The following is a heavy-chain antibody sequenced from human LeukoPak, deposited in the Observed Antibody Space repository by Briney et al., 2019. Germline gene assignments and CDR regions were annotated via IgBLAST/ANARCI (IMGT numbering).Heavy chain of an antibody. J-gene: IGHJ5*02. CDR2: INPSGGST. Sequence: ASVKVSCKASGYTFTSYYMHWVRQAPGQGLEWMGIINPSGGSTSYAQKFQGRVTMTRDTSTSTVYMELSSLRSEDTAVYYCARGRLLVPAAIPTNFWFDPWGQGTLVTVSS. D-gene: IGHD2-2*02. V-gene: IGHV1-46*01. CDR3: ARGRLLVPAAIPTNFWFDP. CDR1: GYTFTSYY.